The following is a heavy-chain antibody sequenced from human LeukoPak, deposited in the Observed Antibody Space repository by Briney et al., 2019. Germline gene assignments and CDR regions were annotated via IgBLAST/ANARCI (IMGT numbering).Heavy chain of an antibody. Sequence: PGGSLRLSCAASGFTFSSYSMNWVRQAPGKGLGWVSSISSSSSYIYYADSVKGRFTISRDNAKNSLYLQMNSLRAEDTAVYYCARYGDLTVGAFDIWGQGTMVTVSS. CDR3: ARYGDLTVGAFDI. V-gene: IGHV3-21*01. J-gene: IGHJ3*02. CDR2: ISSSSSYI. CDR1: GFTFSSYS. D-gene: IGHD4-17*01.